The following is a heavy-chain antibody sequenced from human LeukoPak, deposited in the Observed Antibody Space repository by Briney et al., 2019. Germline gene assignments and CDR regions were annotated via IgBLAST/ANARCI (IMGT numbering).Heavy chain of an antibody. CDR2: ISYSGST. V-gene: IGHV4-59*01. J-gene: IGHJ4*02. CDR1: GGSISSYY. Sequence: KPSETLSLTCTVSGGSISSYYWSWIRQPPGKGLEWIGYISYSGSTNYNPSLKSRVTISVDTSKNQFSLKLSSVTAADTAVYYCARYVWGSYPTFEDCWGQGTLVTVSS. D-gene: IGHD3-16*02. CDR3: ARYVWGSYPTFEDC.